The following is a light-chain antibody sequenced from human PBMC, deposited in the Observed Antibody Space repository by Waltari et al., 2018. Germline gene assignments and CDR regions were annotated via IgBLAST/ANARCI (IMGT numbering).Light chain of an antibody. CDR2: WAS. J-gene: IGKJ4*01. V-gene: IGKV4-1*01. Sequence: DVVMTQSPDSLAVSLGERGTINCKSSQKILYNSNNKNYLDWFQQKPGQSPRVLINWASIRESGVPDRFSASGSGTEFTLTINNLEAEDVAVYYCQQYFTTPPVFGGGTRVEI. CDR1: QKILYNSNNKNY. CDR3: QQYFTTPPV.